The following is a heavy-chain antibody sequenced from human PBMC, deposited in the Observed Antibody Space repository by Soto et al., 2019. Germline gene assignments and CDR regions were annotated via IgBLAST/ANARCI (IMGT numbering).Heavy chain of an antibody. CDR3: ARGQRALITYGPFDP. CDR1: GFTLSSYA. J-gene: IGHJ5*02. CDR2: FSGTGGYT. D-gene: IGHD4-17*01. V-gene: IGHV3-23*01. Sequence: PGGSLRLSCAASGFTLSSYAMSWVRQAPGKGLEWVSTFSGTGGYTYYADSVKGRFTISRDDSKNTLFLHMNILRAADTAVYYCARGQRALITYGPFDPWGQGTLVTVSS.